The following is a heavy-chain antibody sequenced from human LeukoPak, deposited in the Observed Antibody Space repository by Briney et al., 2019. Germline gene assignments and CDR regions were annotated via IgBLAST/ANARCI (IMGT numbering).Heavy chain of an antibody. CDR2: ISYDGSNK. D-gene: IGHD4-17*01. Sequence: GRSLRLSCAASGFTFSSYAMHWVRQAPGKGLEWVAVISYDGSNKYYADSVKGRFTISRDNSKNTLYLQMNSLRAEDTAVYYCARDSTTVTAWDYWGQGTLVTVSS. CDR1: GFTFSSYA. V-gene: IGHV3-30*04. J-gene: IGHJ4*02. CDR3: ARDSTTVTAWDY.